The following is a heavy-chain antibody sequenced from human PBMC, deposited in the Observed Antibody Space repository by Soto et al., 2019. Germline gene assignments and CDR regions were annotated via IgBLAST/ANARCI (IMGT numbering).Heavy chain of an antibody. CDR3: ARGLSTTVTTGYYYYGMDV. D-gene: IGHD4-17*01. Sequence: SVNXSCKASGGTFSSYAISWVRQAPGQGLEWMGGIIPIFGTANYAQKFQGRVTITADESTSTAYMELSSLRSEDTAVYYCARGLSTTVTTGYYYYGMDVWG. CDR2: IIPIFGTA. CDR1: GGTFSSYA. V-gene: IGHV1-69*13. J-gene: IGHJ6*02.